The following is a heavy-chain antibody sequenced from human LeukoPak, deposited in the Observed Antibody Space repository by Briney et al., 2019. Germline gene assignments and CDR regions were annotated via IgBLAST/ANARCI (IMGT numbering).Heavy chain of an antibody. Sequence: ASVKVSCKASGYTFTSYGISWVRQAPGQGLEWMGGIIPIFGTANYAQKFQGRVTITADESTSTAYMELSSLRSEDTAVYYCARAWGYYDSSGSYYMDVWGKGTTVTVSS. CDR3: ARAWGYYDSSGSYYMDV. V-gene: IGHV1-69*13. J-gene: IGHJ6*03. CDR1: GYTFTSYG. D-gene: IGHD3-22*01. CDR2: IIPIFGTA.